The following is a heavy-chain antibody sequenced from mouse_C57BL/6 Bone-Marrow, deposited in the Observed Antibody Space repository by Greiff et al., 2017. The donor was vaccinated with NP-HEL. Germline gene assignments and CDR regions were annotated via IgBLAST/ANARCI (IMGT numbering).Heavy chain of an antibody. D-gene: IGHD2-3*01. Sequence: EVQLVESGPELVKPGASVKIPCKASGYTFTDYNMDWVKQSHGKSLEWIGDINPNNGGTIYNQKFKGKATLTVDKSSSTAYMELRSLTSEDTAVYYCARGDGRPWFAYWGQGTLVTVSA. CDR1: GYTFTDYN. CDR2: INPNNGGT. J-gene: IGHJ3*01. V-gene: IGHV1-18*01. CDR3: ARGDGRPWFAY.